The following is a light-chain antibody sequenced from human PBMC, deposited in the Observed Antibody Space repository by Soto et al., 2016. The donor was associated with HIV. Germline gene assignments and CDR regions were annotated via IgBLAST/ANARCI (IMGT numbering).Light chain of an antibody. V-gene: IGKV1-39*01. CDR3: QQSSRTPRT. CDR1: QSINTY. Sequence: DIQMTQSPSSLSLSIGDTVSITCRASQSINTYLNWYQQKPGRAPKLLISDASSLQSGVPLRFSGRGSGTDFTLTISSLQHEDLATYYCQQSSRTPRTFGQRDQGGN. J-gene: IGKJ1*01. CDR2: DAS.